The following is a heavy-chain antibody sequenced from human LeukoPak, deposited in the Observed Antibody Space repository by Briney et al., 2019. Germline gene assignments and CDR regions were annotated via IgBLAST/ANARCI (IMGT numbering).Heavy chain of an antibody. V-gene: IGHV1-69*05. CDR3: ARDLGSDRFFDY. J-gene: IGHJ4*02. CDR2: IIPIFGTA. CDR1: GGTFSSYA. Sequence: ASVKVSCKASGGTFSSYAISWVRQAPGQGLEWMGGIIPIFGTANYAQKFQGRVTITTDESTSTAYMELSSLRSEDTAVYYCARDLGSDRFFDYWGQGTLVTVSS. D-gene: IGHD1-26*01.